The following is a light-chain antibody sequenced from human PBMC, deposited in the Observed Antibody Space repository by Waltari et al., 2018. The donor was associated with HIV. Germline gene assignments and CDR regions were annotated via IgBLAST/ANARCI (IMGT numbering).Light chain of an antibody. Sequence: DIQMTQSPSSLSASVVDSVTITCRASQDISNYLAWFQQKPGKVPKLLIYAASTLQSGVPSRFSGSGSGTDFTLTISSLQPEDVATYYCQKYNSAPLTFGQGTKVEIK. CDR1: QDISNY. J-gene: IGKJ1*01. CDR2: AAS. V-gene: IGKV1-27*01. CDR3: QKYNSAPLT.